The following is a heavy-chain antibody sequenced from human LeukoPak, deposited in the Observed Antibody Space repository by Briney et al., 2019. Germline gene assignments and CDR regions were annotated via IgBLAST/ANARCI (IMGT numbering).Heavy chain of an antibody. D-gene: IGHD4-17*01. Sequence: SVKVSCKASGGTFSSYAISWVRQAPGQGLEWMGRIIPILGIANYAQKFQGRVTITADKSTSTAYMELSSLRSEDTAVYYCARDSAAYGDDYYYYGMDVWGQGTTVTVFS. V-gene: IGHV1-69*04. CDR2: IIPILGIA. CDR3: ARDSAAYGDDYYYYGMDV. J-gene: IGHJ6*02. CDR1: GGTFSSYA.